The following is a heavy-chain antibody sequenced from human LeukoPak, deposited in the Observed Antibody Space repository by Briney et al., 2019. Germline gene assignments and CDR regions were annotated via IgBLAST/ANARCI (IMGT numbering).Heavy chain of an antibody. CDR3: ARAAYSSTWYTRYFDL. D-gene: IGHD6-13*01. J-gene: IGHJ2*01. Sequence: GGSLRLSCAASGFTFSSYDIHWVRQATGKGLEWVSGIGTAGEIYYPGSVKGRFTISRENAKNSLYLQMNSLRAGDTAVYYCARAAYSSTWYTRYFDLWGRGTLVTVSS. CDR2: IGTAGEI. V-gene: IGHV3-13*01. CDR1: GFTFSSYD.